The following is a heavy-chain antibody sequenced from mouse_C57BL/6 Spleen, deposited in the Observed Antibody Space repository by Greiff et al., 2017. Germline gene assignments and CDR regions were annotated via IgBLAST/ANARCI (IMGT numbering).Heavy chain of an antibody. Sequence: VQLQQPGAELVRPGTSVKLSCKASGYTFTSYWMHWVKQKPGRGLEWIGVIDPSDSYTNYNQKFKGKATLTVDTSSSTAYMQLSSLTSEDSAVYYCARSDGNYRWYFDVWGTGTTVTVSS. D-gene: IGHD2-1*01. CDR3: ARSDGNYRWYFDV. J-gene: IGHJ1*03. CDR1: GYTFTSYW. CDR2: IDPSDSYT. V-gene: IGHV1-59*01.